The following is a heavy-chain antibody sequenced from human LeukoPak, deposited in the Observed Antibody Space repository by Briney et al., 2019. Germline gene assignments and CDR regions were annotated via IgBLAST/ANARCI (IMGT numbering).Heavy chain of an antibody. CDR2: ISSSGSTV. CDR3: ASSTITFHSFDY. V-gene: IGHV3-48*03. D-gene: IGHD5/OR15-5a*01. CDR1: GFTFSSYE. J-gene: IGHJ4*02. Sequence: PGGSLRLSCAASGFTFSSYEMNWVRQAPGKGLERVSYISSSGSTVYYADSLKGRFTISRDNAKNSLYLHMNSLRAEDTAVYYCASSTITFHSFDYWGQGTLVTVSS.